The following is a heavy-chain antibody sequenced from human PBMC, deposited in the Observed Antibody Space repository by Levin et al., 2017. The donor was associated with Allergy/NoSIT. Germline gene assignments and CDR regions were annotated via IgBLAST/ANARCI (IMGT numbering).Heavy chain of an antibody. CDR3: AKELVGITLIVVPHTAFDI. J-gene: IGHJ3*02. D-gene: IGHD3-22*01. V-gene: IGHV3-23*01. CDR1: GFTFNNYA. CDR2: ISGDGGTA. Sequence: GGSLRLSCAGSGFTFNNYAMNWVRQAPGKGLEWVSSISGDGGTAYYADSVKGRFTISRDNSKNTLSLQMVSLRAEDTAVYYCAKELVGITLIVVPHTAFDIWGQGTVVTVSS.